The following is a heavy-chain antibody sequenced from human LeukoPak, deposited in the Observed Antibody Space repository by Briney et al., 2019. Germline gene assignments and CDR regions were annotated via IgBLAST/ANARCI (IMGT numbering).Heavy chain of an antibody. D-gene: IGHD5-12*01. V-gene: IGHV4-39*01. Sequence: SETLSLTCTVSGGSISSSSYYWGWIRQPPGKGLEWIGSIYYSRSTYYNPSLKSRVTISVDTSKNQFSLKLSSVTAADTAVYYCARGRYSGYDTTPYYYNQRCMDVWGQGTTVTVSS. J-gene: IGHJ6*02. CDR3: ARGRYSGYDTTPYYYNQRCMDV. CDR1: GGSISSSSYY. CDR2: IYYSRST.